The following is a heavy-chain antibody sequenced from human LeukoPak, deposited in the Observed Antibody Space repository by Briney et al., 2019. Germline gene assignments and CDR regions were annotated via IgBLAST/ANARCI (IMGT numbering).Heavy chain of an antibody. CDR3: ARDFHYGAFDM. D-gene: IGHD3-16*01. V-gene: IGHV3-66*01. CDR1: GFTVSSNY. J-gene: IGHJ3*02. Sequence: PRGSLRLSCAASGFTVSSNYMSWVGQAPGKGLEWVSVLYSGGSTYYADSVKGRFTISRDNLKNTLYLQMDSLRAEDTAVYYCARDFHYGAFDMWGQGTIDTVSS. CDR2: LYSGGST.